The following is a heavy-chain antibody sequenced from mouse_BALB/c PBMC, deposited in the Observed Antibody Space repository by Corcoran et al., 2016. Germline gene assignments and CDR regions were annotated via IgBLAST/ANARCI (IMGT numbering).Heavy chain of an antibody. D-gene: IGHD2-4*01. J-gene: IGHJ2*01. V-gene: IGHV14-1*02. CDR3: ATMITYYFDY. Sequence: EVQLQQSGAELVRPGALVKLSCKASGFNIKDYYMHWVMQRPEQGLEWIGWIDPENGNTIYDPKFQGKASITADTSSNTAYLQLSSLTSEDTAVYYCATMITYYFDYWDQGTTLPVSS. CDR2: IDPENGNT. CDR1: GFNIKDYY.